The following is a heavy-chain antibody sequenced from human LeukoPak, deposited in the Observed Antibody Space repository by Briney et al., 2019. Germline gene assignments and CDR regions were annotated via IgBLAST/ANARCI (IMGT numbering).Heavy chain of an antibody. D-gene: IGHD3-16*01. J-gene: IGHJ6*02. CDR2: VYKSGST. V-gene: IGHV4-59*01. Sequence: KASETLSLTCTVSGGPISSYYWNWIRQPPGKGLEWIGYVYKSGSTKNNPSLKSRVTISVDTSKNQFSLKLTSVTAADTAMYYCARNAWGDYGMDVWGLGTTVTVSS. CDR3: ARNAWGDYGMDV. CDR1: GGPISSYY.